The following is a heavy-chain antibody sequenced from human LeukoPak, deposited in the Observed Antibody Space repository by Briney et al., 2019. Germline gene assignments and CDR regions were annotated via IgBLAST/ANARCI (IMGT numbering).Heavy chain of an antibody. V-gene: IGHV4-30-2*01. CDR1: GFTFSSYA. CDR3: ARTIAAYGGNWFDP. D-gene: IGHD4-23*01. CDR2: IYHSGST. J-gene: IGHJ5*02. Sequence: LRLSCAASGFTFSSYAMSWVRQAPGKGLEWIGYIYHSGSTYYNPSLKSRVTISVDRSKNQFSLRLSSVTAADTAVYYCARTIAAYGGNWFDPWGQGTLVTVSS.